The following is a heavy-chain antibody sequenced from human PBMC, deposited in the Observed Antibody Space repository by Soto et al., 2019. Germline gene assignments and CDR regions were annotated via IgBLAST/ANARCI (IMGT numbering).Heavy chain of an antibody. J-gene: IGHJ5*02. CDR2: ISAYNGNT. D-gene: IGHD6-13*01. CDR3: ARDENIAGAGSWFEP. Sequence: SGQVCYKTSGYSFTSYGISWVRRAPGHAREWMRWISAYNGNTNYAKKLQGRVTMTTDTSTSKAYMDLRSLRSDDTAVYYCARDENIAGAGSWFEPWGQGTLVTVSS. CDR1: GYSFTSYG. V-gene: IGHV1-18*04.